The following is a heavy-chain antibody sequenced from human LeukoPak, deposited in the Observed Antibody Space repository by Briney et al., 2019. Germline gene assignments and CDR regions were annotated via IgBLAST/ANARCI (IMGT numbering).Heavy chain of an antibody. CDR2: IIPIFATT. V-gene: IGHV1-69*06. Sequence: SVKVSCKASGGSFMFYAMNWVRQAPGQGLEWMGGIIPIFATTTYAQRFQGRVTITADKSTSTAYMELSSLRSEDTAVYYCARGDDNIVVVPAAADDAFDIWGQGTMVTVSS. J-gene: IGHJ3*02. CDR1: GGSFMFYA. CDR3: ARGDDNIVVVPAAADDAFDI. D-gene: IGHD2-2*01.